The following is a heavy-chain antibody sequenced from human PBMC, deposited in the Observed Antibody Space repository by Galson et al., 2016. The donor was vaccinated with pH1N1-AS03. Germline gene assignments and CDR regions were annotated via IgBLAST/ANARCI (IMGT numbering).Heavy chain of an antibody. CDR3: ARGSYSSGWYRGRNAFDI. CDR2: INHSGST. D-gene: IGHD6-19*01. V-gene: IGHV4-34*01. CDR1: GGSFNNYY. J-gene: IGHJ3*02. Sequence: ETLSLTCAVYGGSFNNYYWNWIRQSPGKGLEWVGEINHSGSTDYNPSLKSRVTITVDPSKNQISLNLNSVTAADTAVYDCARGSYSSGWYRGRNAFDIWGQGTMVTVSS.